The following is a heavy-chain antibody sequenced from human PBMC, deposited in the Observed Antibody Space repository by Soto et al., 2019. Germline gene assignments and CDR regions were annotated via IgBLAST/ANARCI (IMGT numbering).Heavy chain of an antibody. CDR1: GFTITSYA. Sequence: EVQLLESGGGLIQPGGSLRLSCAASGFTITSYAMSWVRQAPGKGLEWVSTISGNGANIFYGDSVKGRFTISRDTSENTVYLQMNRLRAEEDTAVYYCAKKMSGSYTYFDYWGQGTLVTVSS. CDR2: ISGNGANI. CDR3: AKKMSGSYTYFDY. D-gene: IGHD1-26*01. J-gene: IGHJ4*02. V-gene: IGHV3-23*01.